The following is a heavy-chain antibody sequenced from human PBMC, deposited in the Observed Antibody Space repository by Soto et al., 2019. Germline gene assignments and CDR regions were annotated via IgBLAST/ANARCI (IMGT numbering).Heavy chain of an antibody. CDR1: GGSISSGGYS. J-gene: IGHJ4*02. CDR2: IYHSGST. V-gene: IGHV4-30-2*01. D-gene: IGHD3-9*01. CDR3: ARVNYDILTGYYGEFDY. Sequence: PSETLSLTCAVSGGSISSGGYSWSWIRQPPGKGLEWIGYIYHSGSTYYNPSLKSRVTISVDRSKNQFSLKLSSVTAADTAVYYCARVNYDILTGYYGEFDYWGQGTLVTVS.